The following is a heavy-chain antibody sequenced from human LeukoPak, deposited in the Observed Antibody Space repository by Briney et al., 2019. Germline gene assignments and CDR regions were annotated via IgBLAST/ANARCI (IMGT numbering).Heavy chain of an antibody. V-gene: IGHV3-53*04. CDR3: ARDIPLV. CDR2: IYVDGTT. CDR1: GFTFSSYE. Sequence: GGSLILSCAASGFTFSSYEMNWVRPAPGKGLEWVSLIYVDGTTFYADSVKGRFTISRHNSKNTLYLQMNSLRAEDTAVYYCARDIPLVWGQGTLVTVSS. J-gene: IGHJ4*02. D-gene: IGHD2-2*02.